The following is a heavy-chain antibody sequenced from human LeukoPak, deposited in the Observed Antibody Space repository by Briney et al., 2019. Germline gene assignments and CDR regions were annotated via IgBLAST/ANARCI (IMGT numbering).Heavy chain of an antibody. CDR2: IYWNDDK. Sequence: SGPTLVKPTQTLTLTCTFSGFSLRTRAVGVGWIRQPPGKALEWLSLIYWNDDKRYSPSLKSRLTITKDPSKNQVVLTMTNMDPVDTATYCCAHRPGSSWYMNWFDPWGQGTLVTVSS. CDR1: GFSLRTRAVG. V-gene: IGHV2-5*01. CDR3: AHRPGSSWYMNWFDP. D-gene: IGHD6-13*01. J-gene: IGHJ5*02.